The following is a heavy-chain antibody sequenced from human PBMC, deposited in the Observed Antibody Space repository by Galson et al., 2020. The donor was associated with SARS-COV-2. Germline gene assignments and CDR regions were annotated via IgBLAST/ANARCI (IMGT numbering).Heavy chain of an antibody. Sequence: GGSLRLSCAASGFTFSRYGMHWVRQAPGKGLEWVAVIWYDGSNKYYADSVKGRFTISRDNSMNTVYLQMNSLRAEDTAVYYCAKDLYSSSWKRVDYWGQGTLVTVSS. CDR1: GFTFSRYG. D-gene: IGHD6-13*01. V-gene: IGHV3-33*06. CDR3: AKDLYSSSWKRVDY. CDR2: IWYDGSNK. J-gene: IGHJ4*02.